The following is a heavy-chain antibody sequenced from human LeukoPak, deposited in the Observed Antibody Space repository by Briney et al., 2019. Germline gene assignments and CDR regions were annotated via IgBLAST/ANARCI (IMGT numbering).Heavy chain of an antibody. CDR2: ISYSGST. CDR3: ARGSSGYSYG. D-gene: IGHD5-18*01. Sequence: PSETLSLTCTVSGGSISSYYWSWIRQPPGRGLEWIGYISYSGSTNYNPSLKSRVTISVDTSKNQFSLKLSSVTAADTPVYYCARGSSGYSYGWGQGTLVTVSS. V-gene: IGHV4-59*01. CDR1: GGSISSYY. J-gene: IGHJ4*02.